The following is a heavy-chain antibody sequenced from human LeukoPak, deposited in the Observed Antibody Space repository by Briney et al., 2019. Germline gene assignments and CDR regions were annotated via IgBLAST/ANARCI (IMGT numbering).Heavy chain of an antibody. D-gene: IGHD3-22*01. J-gene: IGHJ4*02. CDR2: ISSTSSYI. CDR1: RFTFSSDS. Sequence: GGSLRLSCAASRFTFSSDSMNSGPEAPGKGLEWVSSISSTSSYIYYADSVKGRFTISRDNAKNSLFLQMNSLRAEDTAVYYCARELMGLTMIVVVNPIDYWGQGTLVTVSS. CDR3: ARELMGLTMIVVVNPIDY. V-gene: IGHV3-21*01.